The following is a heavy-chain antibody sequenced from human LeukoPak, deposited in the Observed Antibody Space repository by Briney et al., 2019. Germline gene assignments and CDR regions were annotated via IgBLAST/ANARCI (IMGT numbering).Heavy chain of an antibody. V-gene: IGHV3-30*04. D-gene: IGHD3-22*01. J-gene: IGHJ4*02. CDR2: ISYDGSNK. CDR3: AKPKDSYYDSSGYQTNFDY. Sequence: GGSLRLSCAASGFTFSSYAMHWVRQAPGKGLEWVAVISYDGSNKYYADSVKGRFTISRDNSKNTLYLQMNSLRAEDTAVFYCAKPKDSYYDSSGYQTNFDYWGQGTLVTVSS. CDR1: GFTFSSYA.